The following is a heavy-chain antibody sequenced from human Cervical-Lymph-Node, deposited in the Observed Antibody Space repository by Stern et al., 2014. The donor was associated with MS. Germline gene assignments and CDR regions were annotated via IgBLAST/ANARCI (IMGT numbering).Heavy chain of an antibody. V-gene: IGHV1-18*04. CDR2: ISAFNGKT. CDR1: GYTFTSYG. Sequence: QVQLVESGEELKRPGASVQVSCNASGYTFTSYGISWVRQAPGQGLDWMGWISAFNGKTNYAKKLQGRVTMTQDTSTNTAYMELRSLRSDDTAVYCCARAPPYDAFDIWGQGTMVTVSS. CDR3: ARAPPYDAFDI. J-gene: IGHJ3*02.